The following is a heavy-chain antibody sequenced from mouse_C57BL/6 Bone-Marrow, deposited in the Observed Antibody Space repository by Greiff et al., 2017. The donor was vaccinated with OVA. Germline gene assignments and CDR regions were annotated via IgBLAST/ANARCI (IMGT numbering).Heavy chain of an antibody. CDR1: GYTFTNYW. CDR2: IYPGGGYT. Sequence: QVQLKESGAELVRPGTSVKMSCKASGYTFTNYWIGWAKQRPGHGLEWIGDIYPGGGYTNYNEKFKGKATLTADKSSSTAYMQVSSLTSEDSAIYYCAREGGLGDWYFDVWGTGTTVTVSS. D-gene: IGHD4-1*01. CDR3: AREGGLGDWYFDV. V-gene: IGHV1-63*01. J-gene: IGHJ1*03.